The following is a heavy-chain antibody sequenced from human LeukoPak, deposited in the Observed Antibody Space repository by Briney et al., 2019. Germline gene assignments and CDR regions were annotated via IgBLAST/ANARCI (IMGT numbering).Heavy chain of an antibody. V-gene: IGHV1-24*01. CDR2: FDPEDGET. J-gene: IGHJ5*02. D-gene: IGHD3-22*01. CDR3: ATSLRGYDSSGLNWFDP. Sequence: ASVKVSCKVSGYTLTELSMHWVRQAPGKGLEWMGGFDPEDGETIYAQKFQGRVTMTEDTSTDTAYVELSSLRSEDTAVYYCATSLRGYDSSGLNWFDPWGQGTLVTVSS. CDR1: GYTLTELS.